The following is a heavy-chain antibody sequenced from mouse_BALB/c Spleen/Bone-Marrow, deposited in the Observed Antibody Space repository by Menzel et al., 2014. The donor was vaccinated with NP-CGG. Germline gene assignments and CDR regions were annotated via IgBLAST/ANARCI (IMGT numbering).Heavy chain of an antibody. V-gene: IGHV1S137*01. J-gene: IGHJ4*01. CDR2: ISTYYGDA. Sequence: QVQLQQSGAELVRPGVSVKISCEGSGYTFTDYAMHWVKQSHAKSLEWIGVISTYYGDASHNQKFKGKATMTVDKSSSTAYMELARLTSEDSAIYYCARDAMDYWGQGTSVTVSS. CDR1: GYTFTDYA. CDR3: ARDAMDY.